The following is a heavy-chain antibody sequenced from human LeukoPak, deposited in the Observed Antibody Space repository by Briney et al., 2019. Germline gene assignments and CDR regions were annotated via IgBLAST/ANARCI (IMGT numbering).Heavy chain of an antibody. CDR2: ISGYNGYT. CDR3: ARDEARYSSGYYPNWFDP. J-gene: IGHJ5*02. Sequence: ASVKVSCKASGYTXTSYGISRVRQAPGQGLEWMEWISGYNGYTHYAHNLQGRVTMTTDTSTSTAYMELRSLRSDDTAVYYCARDEARYSSGYYPNWFDPWGQGTLVTVSS. CDR1: GYTXTSYG. D-gene: IGHD3-22*01. V-gene: IGHV1-18*01.